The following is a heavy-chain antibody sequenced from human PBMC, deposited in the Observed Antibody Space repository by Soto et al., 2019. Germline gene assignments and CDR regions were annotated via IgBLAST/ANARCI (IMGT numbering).Heavy chain of an antibody. J-gene: IGHJ6*02. CDR1: GFIFSDFS. CDR2: IGSSGGHI. V-gene: IGHV3-21*01. D-gene: IGHD2-2*01. CDR3: AREKKHQSLGGRFGMDV. Sequence: GGSLRLSCAVSGFIFSDFSMNWVRQALGKGLEWVASIGSSGGHIFYADSVKGRFTISRDNAKKSLDLQINSLRAEDTAVYYCAREKKHQSLGGRFGMDVWGQGTTVTVSS.